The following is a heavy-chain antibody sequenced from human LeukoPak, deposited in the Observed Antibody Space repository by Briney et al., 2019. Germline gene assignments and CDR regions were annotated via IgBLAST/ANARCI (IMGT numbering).Heavy chain of an antibody. CDR1: GFTVSSNY. V-gene: IGHV3-53*01. CDR2: IYSGGST. J-gene: IGHJ4*02. CDR3: ARLMRRWTARPRDASGPVDY. D-gene: IGHD6-6*01. Sequence: GWAVRLSCASSGFTVSSNYMSWLRQAPCRGREGVAVIYSGGSTYYTDSGKGRFPISRDNSKNTLYLQMNSLRAEDTAVYYCARLMRRWTARPRDASGPVDYWGQGTLVTVSS.